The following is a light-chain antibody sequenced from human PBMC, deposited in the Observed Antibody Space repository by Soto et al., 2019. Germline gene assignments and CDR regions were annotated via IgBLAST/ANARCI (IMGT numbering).Light chain of an antibody. J-gene: IGKJ1*01. CDR1: QSVRSN. V-gene: IGKV3-15*01. CDR2: GAS. Sequence: IVMTQSPATRSVSPGERATLSCRASQSVRSNLAWYQQEPGQAPRLLIYGASTRATGIPARFSGSGSGTEFTLTISSLQSEDFGVYYCQQYNNWPPWSFGQGTKVDIK. CDR3: QQYNNWPPWS.